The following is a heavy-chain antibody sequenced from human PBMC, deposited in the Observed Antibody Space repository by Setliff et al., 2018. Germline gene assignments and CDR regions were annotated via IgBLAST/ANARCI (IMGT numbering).Heavy chain of an antibody. CDR1: GLTLSHYW. J-gene: IGHJ3*02. CDR2: INFDGSDT. CDR3: IRDWGEAGSTNAFDI. D-gene: IGHD1-26*01. V-gene: IGHV3-74*01. Sequence: LSCEASGLTLSHYWMHWVRQGPGKGLVWVSYINFDGSDTNYADSVKGRFTISRDNAKSTVYLQMNRLRAEDTAVYYCIRDWGEAGSTNAFDIWGQGTVVTVSS.